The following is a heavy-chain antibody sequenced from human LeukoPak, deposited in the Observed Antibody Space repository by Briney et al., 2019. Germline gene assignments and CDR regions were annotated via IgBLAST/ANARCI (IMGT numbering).Heavy chain of an antibody. CDR1: GGTFSSYA. D-gene: IGHD5-24*01. J-gene: IGHJ4*02. V-gene: IGHV1-69*01. CDR3: ASGRGRWLQIDY. CDR2: IIPIFGTA. Sequence: SVKVSCKASGGTFSSYAISWVRQAPGQGLEWMGGIIPIFGTANYAQKFQGRVTLTADESTSTAYMELSSLRSEDTAVYYCASGRGRWLQIDYWGQGTLVTVSS.